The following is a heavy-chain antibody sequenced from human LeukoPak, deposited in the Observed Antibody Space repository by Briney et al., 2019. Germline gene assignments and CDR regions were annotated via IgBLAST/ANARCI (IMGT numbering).Heavy chain of an antibody. CDR1: GFTFSSYA. V-gene: IGHV3-30*04. J-gene: IGHJ6*02. Sequence: GGSLRLSCAASGFTFSSYAMHWVRQAPGKGLEWVAVISYDGSNKYYADSVKGRFTIFRDNSKNTLYLQMNSLRAEDTAVYYCAKVLDYYDSRSSIAPYYYGMDVWGQGTTVTVSS. D-gene: IGHD3-22*01. CDR3: AKVLDYYDSRSSIAPYYYGMDV. CDR2: ISYDGSNK.